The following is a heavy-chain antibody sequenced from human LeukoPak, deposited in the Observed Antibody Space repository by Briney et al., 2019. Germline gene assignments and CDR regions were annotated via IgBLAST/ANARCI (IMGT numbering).Heavy chain of an antibody. CDR1: GASISTYY. Sequence: SETLSLTCTVSGASISTYYWSWIRQPPGKGLEWIGYFYYSGSTNYNPSLKSRVTISVDTSKNQFSLKLSSVTAADTAVYYCARVGQLAQYYYYYYYMDVWGKGTTVTVSS. J-gene: IGHJ6*03. V-gene: IGHV4-59*01. CDR2: FYYSGST. D-gene: IGHD6-6*01. CDR3: ARVGQLAQYYYYYYYMDV.